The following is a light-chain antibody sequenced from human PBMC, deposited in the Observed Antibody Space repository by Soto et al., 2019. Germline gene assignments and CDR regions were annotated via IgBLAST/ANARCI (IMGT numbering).Light chain of an antibody. J-gene: IGKJ2*01. V-gene: IGKV3-15*01. CDR3: QQYNNWPYT. CDR1: QRVSSN. Sequence: EVVMTQSPATLSVSPGERATLSCRASQRVSSNLAWYQQKPGQAPRLLIYGASTRATGLPARFSGSGSGTEFTLTISSLQSEDFAVYYCQQYNNWPYTFGHGTKLDIK. CDR2: GAS.